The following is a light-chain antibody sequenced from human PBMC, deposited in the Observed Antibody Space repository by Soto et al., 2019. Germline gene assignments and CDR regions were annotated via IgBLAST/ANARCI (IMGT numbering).Light chain of an antibody. J-gene: IGLJ3*02. CDR1: STDVGGYKY. Sequence: QSALTQPASVSGSPGQSITISCTGTSTDVGGYKYVSWYQQHPGTAPKLMIFEVNGRPSGVSDRFSGSKSGNTASLTISGLQPEDEADYYCSSFSSSSTQVLGGGTKLTVL. CDR2: EVN. CDR3: SSFSSSSTQV. V-gene: IGLV2-14*01.